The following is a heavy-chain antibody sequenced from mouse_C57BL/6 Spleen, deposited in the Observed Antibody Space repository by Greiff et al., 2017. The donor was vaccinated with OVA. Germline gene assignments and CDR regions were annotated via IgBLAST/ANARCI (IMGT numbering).Heavy chain of an antibody. CDR1: GFSLTSYG. CDR3: ANLGDGYYHYAMDY. Sequence: QVQLQQSGPGLVQPSQSLSITCTVSGFSLTSYGVHWVRQSPGKGLEWLGVIWRGGSTDYNAAFMSRLSITKDNSKSQVFFKMNSLQADDTAIYYCANLGDGYYHYAMDYWGQGTSVTVSS. V-gene: IGHV2-5*01. D-gene: IGHD2-3*01. J-gene: IGHJ4*01. CDR2: IWRGGST.